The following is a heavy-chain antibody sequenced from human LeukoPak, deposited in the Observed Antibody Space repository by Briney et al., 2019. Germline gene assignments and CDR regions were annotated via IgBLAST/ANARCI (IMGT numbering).Heavy chain of an antibody. CDR1: GFTFSSYG. D-gene: IGHD3-9*01. J-gene: IGHJ6*04. CDR3: AREYEISRMPTRYGIDV. Sequence: PGRSLRLSCAASGFTFSSYGMHGLGQAPGKGLDGVAVIWYDGSNKYYADSVKGRFTISRDNSQNTLYLHMNSLRAEDTAVYYCAREYEISRMPTRYGIDVWGKGTTVTVSS. V-gene: IGHV3-33*01. CDR2: IWYDGSNK.